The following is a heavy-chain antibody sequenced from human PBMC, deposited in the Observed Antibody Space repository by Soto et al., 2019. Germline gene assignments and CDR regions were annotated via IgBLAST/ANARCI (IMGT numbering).Heavy chain of an antibody. J-gene: IGHJ6*03. CDR2: IYYSGST. V-gene: IGHV4-39*01. CDR1: GGSISSGGYY. CDR3: ARLLPDYYYYYMDV. Sequence: SETLSLTCTVSGGSISSGGYYWSWIRQHPGKGLEWIGSIYYSGSTYYNPSLKSRVTISVDTSKNQFSLKLSSVTAADTAVYYCARLLPDYYYYYMDVWGKGTTVTVSS.